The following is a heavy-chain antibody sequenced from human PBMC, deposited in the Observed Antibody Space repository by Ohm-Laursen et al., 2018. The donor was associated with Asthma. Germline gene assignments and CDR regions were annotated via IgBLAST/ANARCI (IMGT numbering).Heavy chain of an antibody. V-gene: IGHV3-11*01. Sequence: SLRLSCAASGFTFNDYYMSWIRQAPGKGLEWLSYISSSGGTIYYADSVKGRFTISRDNSKNTLDLQMNSLGAEDTAVYYCAKDGGFNYGYGFHYWGQGTLVTVSS. CDR2: ISSSGGTI. D-gene: IGHD5-18*01. CDR3: AKDGGFNYGYGFHY. J-gene: IGHJ4*02. CDR1: GFTFNDYY.